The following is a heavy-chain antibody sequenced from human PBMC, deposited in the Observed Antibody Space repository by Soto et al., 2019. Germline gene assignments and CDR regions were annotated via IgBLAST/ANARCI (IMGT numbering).Heavy chain of an antibody. V-gene: IGHV4-31*03. J-gene: IGHJ1*01. CDR3: ARAAEQNPFQH. CDR1: CGSIRSGGYY. CDR2: IYYSGST. Sequence: SGTLSLTRTFSCGSIRSGGYYWSWIRQHPGKGLEWIGYIYYSGSTYYNPSLKSRVTISVDTSKNQFSLKLSSVTAADTAVYYCARAAEQNPFQHWGQGTLVTVSS.